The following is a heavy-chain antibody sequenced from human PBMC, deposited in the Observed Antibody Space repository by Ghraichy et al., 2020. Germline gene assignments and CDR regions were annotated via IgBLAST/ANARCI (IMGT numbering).Heavy chain of an antibody. D-gene: IGHD4-17*01. CDR1: GGSISSSSYY. J-gene: IGHJ4*02. CDR3: ARHAPPHDYGDLYFDY. V-gene: IGHV4-39*01. CDR2: IYYSGST. Sequence: SETLSLTCTVSGGSISSSSYYWGWIRQPPGKGLEWIGSIYYSGSTYYNPSLKSRVTISVDTSKNQFSLKLSSVTAADTAVYYCARHAPPHDYGDLYFDYWGQGTLVTVSS.